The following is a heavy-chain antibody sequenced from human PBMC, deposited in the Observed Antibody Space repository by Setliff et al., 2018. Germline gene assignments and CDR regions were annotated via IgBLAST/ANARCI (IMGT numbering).Heavy chain of an antibody. CDR3: ARVRSSSWLVVNWFDP. D-gene: IGHD6-13*01. Sequence: ASVKVSCKDSGYTFSTYGISWVRQAPGQGLEWMGWISACNGNTNYAQKFQGRVTMTRDTSISTAYMELSRLRSDDTAVYYCARVRSSSWLVVNWFDPWGQGTLVTVSS. V-gene: IGHV1-18*01. CDR1: GYTFSTYG. J-gene: IGHJ5*02. CDR2: ISACNGNT.